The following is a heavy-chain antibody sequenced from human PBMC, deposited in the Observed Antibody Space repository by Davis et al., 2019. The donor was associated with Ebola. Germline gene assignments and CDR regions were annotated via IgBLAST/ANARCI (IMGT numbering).Heavy chain of an antibody. CDR1: GYTFTGYY. V-gene: IGHV1-2*02. J-gene: IGHJ4*02. Sequence: ASVKVSCKASGYTFTGYYMHWVRQAPGQGLEWMGWINPNSGGTNYAQKFQGRVTMTRDTSISTAYMELSRLRSDDTAVYYCARVSPTVTTFDYWGQGTLVTVSS. CDR3: ARVSPTVTTFDY. D-gene: IGHD4-17*01. CDR2: INPNSGGT.